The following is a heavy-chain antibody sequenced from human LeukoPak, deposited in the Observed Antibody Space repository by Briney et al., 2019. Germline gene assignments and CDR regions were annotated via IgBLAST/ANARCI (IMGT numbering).Heavy chain of an antibody. V-gene: IGHV3-33*01. CDR2: IWYDGSNK. CDR3: ATTLRGGCSSTTCYYFEY. CDR1: GFTFSTYG. J-gene: IGHJ4*02. Sequence: GRSLTLSCAASGFTFSTYGMHWVRQAPCKGLEWVGVIWYDGSNKFYADSVKGRFTISRDNSKDTLYLQMNSLRAEDTAVYYCATTLRGGCSSTTCYYFEYWGQGTLVTVSS. D-gene: IGHD2-2*01.